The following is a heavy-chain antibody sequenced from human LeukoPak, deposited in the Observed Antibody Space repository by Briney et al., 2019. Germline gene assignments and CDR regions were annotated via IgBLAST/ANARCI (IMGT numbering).Heavy chain of an antibody. D-gene: IGHD5-12*01. CDR3: AGSVATIYYFDY. CDR2: IYYSGST. CDR1: GGSISSYY. J-gene: IGHJ4*02. Sequence: PSETLSLTCTVSGGSISSYYWSWIRQPPGKGLEWIGYIYYSGSTNYNPSLKSRVTISVDTSKNQFSLKLSSVTAADTAVYYCAGSVATIYYFDYWGQGTLVTVSS. V-gene: IGHV4-59*01.